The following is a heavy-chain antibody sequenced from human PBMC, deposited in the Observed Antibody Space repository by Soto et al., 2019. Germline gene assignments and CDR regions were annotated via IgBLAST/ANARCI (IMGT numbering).Heavy chain of an antibody. CDR1: GDSISTYN. CDR2: TYYSGVT. Sequence: QGQLQESGPGLVKPSETLSLTCTVSGDSISTYNWGWIRQPPGKGLEWIGCTYYSGVTNYNPSLNIRLTISVDTPKNQLSLQLTSVTAADTALYYSATVAADIASWLAPWGQGTLVPVSS. J-gene: IGHJ5*02. D-gene: IGHD5-12*01. CDR3: ATVAADIASWLAP. V-gene: IGHV4-59*01.